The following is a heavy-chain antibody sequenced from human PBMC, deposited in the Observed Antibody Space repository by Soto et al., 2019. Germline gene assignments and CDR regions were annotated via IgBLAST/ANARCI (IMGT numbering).Heavy chain of an antibody. D-gene: IGHD3-22*01. CDR2: IYYSGST. J-gene: IGHJ6*04. Sequence: SETLSLTCTVSGGSISSGDYYWSWIRQPPGKGLEWIGYIYYSGSTYYNPSLKSRVTISVDTSKNQFSLKLSSVTAADTAVYYCARVTHDSSGYYYYYYGMDVWGKGTTVTVSS. CDR1: GGSISSGDYY. V-gene: IGHV4-30-4*01. CDR3: ARVTHDSSGYYYYYYGMDV.